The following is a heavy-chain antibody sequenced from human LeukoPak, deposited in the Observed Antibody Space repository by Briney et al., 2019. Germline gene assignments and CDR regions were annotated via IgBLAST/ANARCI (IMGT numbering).Heavy chain of an antibody. CDR2: ISGSGGST. J-gene: IGHJ3*02. V-gene: IGHV3-23*01. D-gene: IGHD3-10*01. CDR3: AKSPLWFGELLYGGAFDI. CDR1: GFTFSSYA. Sequence: GGSLRLSCAASGFTFSSYAMSWVRQAPGKGLEWVSAISGSGGSTYYADSVKGRFTISRDNSKNTLYLQMNSLRAEDTAVYYCAKSPLWFGELLYGGAFDIWGQGTMVTVSS.